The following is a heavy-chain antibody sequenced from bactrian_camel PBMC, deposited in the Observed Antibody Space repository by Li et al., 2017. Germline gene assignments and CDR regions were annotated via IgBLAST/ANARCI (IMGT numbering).Heavy chain of an antibody. Sequence: VQLVESGGGSVQAGGSLRLSCVASGFTFSNYAMSWVRQAPGKGLEWVSLISSGGSTLYADSVKGRFTIPKDNAKNSLYLQMNSLKREDTAIYYCAATPGRWCLLLPESYNYWGLGTQVTVS. V-gene: IGHV3S31*01. J-gene: IGHJ4*01. CDR2: ISSGGST. CDR3: AATPGRWCLLLPESYNY. CDR1: GFTFSNYA. D-gene: IGHD5*01.